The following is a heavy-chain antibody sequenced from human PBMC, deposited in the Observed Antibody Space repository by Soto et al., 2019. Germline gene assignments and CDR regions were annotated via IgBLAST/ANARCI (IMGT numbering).Heavy chain of an antibody. CDR2: IIPVFGKA. CDR3: ARDGNVYDGSAYYYVY. J-gene: IGHJ4*02. D-gene: IGHD3-22*01. CDR1: GGNFSRYA. V-gene: IGHV1-69*01. Sequence: VQLVQSGAEVKKPGSSVKVSCKASGGNFSRYAINWLRQAPGQGLEWRGGIIPVFGKANYAQKFQGRVTITADESTTTGYMERRSLTSEDTAVYYCARDGNVYDGSAYYYVYWGQGTLVTFSS.